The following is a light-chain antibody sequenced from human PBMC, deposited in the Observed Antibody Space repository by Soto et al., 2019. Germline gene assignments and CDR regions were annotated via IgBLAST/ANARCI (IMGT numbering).Light chain of an antibody. V-gene: IGKV3-20*01. CDR2: GAS. J-gene: IGKJ2*01. Sequence: EIVLAQSPGTLSLSPGERATLSCRASQSISSNYVAWYQEKPGQAPRLLIYGASNRATGIPDRFSGSGSGTDFTLTISRLEPEDFAIYYCQQYDNSPTTFGQGTKLEIK. CDR1: QSISSNY. CDR3: QQYDNSPTT.